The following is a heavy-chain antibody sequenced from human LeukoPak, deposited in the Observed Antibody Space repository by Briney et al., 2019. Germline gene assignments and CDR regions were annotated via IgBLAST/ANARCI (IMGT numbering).Heavy chain of an antibody. CDR1: GGSISSYY. D-gene: IGHD4-17*01. J-gene: IGHJ4*02. CDR2: IYYSGST. Sequence: PSETLSLTCTVSGGSISSYYWSWIRQPPGKGLEWIGYIYYSGSTYYNPSLKSRVTISVDTSKNQFSLKLSSVTAADTAVYYCARDHDYGDYGSGDYWGQGTLVTVSS. CDR3: ARDHDYGDYGSGDY. V-gene: IGHV4-30-4*01.